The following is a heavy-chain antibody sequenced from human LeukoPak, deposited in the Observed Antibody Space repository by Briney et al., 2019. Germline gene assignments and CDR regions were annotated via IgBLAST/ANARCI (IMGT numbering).Heavy chain of an antibody. D-gene: IGHD2-21*01. CDR3: ARDPGYSYAFDI. CDR2: INPSSGDT. CDR1: GYTFTAHY. V-gene: IGHV1-2*06. Sequence: GASVKVSCKASGYTFTAHYMHWVRQAPGQGLEWMGRINPSSGDTEYGQRFQGRVTLTRDTSSSTANMELRRLRSDDTAVYYCARDPGYSYAFDIWGQGTVVIVSS. J-gene: IGHJ3*02.